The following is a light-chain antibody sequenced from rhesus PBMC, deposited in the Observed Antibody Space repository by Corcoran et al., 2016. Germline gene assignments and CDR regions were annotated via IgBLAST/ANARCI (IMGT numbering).Light chain of an antibody. J-gene: IGKJ4*01. CDR1: QDISNH. CDR3: QRNSTYPT. V-gene: IGKV1S14*01. Sequence: DIQMTQSPSSLSASVGDTVTITCRASQDISNHLAWYQQKPGKVPRPRIYEYSNLETGVPSRFSGSGSGTDCTLTNNSLRPEDFAVYYCQRNSTYPTFGGGTKVELK. CDR2: EYS.